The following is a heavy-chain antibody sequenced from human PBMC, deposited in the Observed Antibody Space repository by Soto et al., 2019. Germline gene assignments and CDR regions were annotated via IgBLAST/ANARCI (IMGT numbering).Heavy chain of an antibody. J-gene: IGHJ6*02. V-gene: IGHV4-34*01. CDR2: INHSGST. D-gene: IGHD3-10*01. CDR3: ARLRGRPSGPRYYYYYGMDV. Sequence: SETLSLTCAVYGGSFSGYYWSWIRQPPGKGLEWIGEINHSGSTNYNPSLKSRVTISVDTSKNQFSLKLSSVTAADTAVYYCARLRGRPSGPRYYYYYGMDVRGQGTTVTVSS. CDR1: GGSFSGYY.